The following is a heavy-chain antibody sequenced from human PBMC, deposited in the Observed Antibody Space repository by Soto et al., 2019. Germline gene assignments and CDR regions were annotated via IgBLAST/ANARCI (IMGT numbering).Heavy chain of an antibody. Sequence: SETLSLTCTVSGGSISSYYWSWIRQPPGKGLEWIGYIYYSGSTNYNPSLKSRVTISVDTSKNQFSLKLSSVTAADTAVYYCARDKHYGSYYYYYMDVWGKGTTVTVSS. CDR3: ARDKHYGSYYYYYMDV. J-gene: IGHJ6*03. CDR1: GGSISSYY. D-gene: IGHD4-17*01. V-gene: IGHV4-59*01. CDR2: IYYSGST.